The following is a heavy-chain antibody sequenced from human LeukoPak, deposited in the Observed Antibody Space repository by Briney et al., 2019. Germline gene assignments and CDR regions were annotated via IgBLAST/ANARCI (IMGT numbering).Heavy chain of an antibody. V-gene: IGHV3-7*03. J-gene: IGHJ4*02. CDR2: IKQDGSEN. CDR1: GFAFSRYW. CDR3: AHYDFWSGFSFDD. Sequence: GGSLRLSCAASGFAFSRYWMSWVRQAPGKGPEWVANIKQDGSENHYLDSVRGRFTISRDNAKNSLYLQMNSLRAENTAVYYCAHYDFWSGFSFDDWGQGTLATVSS. D-gene: IGHD3-3*01.